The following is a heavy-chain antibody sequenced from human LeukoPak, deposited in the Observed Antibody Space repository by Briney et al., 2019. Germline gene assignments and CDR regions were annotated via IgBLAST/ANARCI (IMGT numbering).Heavy chain of an antibody. CDR3: ARDWTTLGY. J-gene: IGHJ4*02. CDR1: GFTFSDYY. D-gene: IGHD4-23*01. CDR2: ISSSSSYT. V-gene: IGHV3-11*06. Sequence: GGSLRLSCAASGFTFSDYYMSWIRQAPGKGLEWVSYISSSSSYTNYAYSVKGRFTISRDNAKNSLYLQMNSLRAEDTAVYYCARDWTTLGYWGQGTLVTVSS.